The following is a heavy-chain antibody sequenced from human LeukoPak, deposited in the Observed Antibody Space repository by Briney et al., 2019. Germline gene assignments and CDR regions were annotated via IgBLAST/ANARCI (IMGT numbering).Heavy chain of an antibody. CDR1: GDSIRGVNYY. Sequence: SETLSLTCIVSGDSIRGVNYYWTWIRQHPGKGLEWIGYIYYSGGTRFNPSLRSRVSMSLDTSKNQFSLRLTSVTVADTAVYYCARPYNNYYFDYWGQGILVTVSS. V-gene: IGHV4-31*03. CDR3: ARPYNNYYFDY. J-gene: IGHJ4*02. CDR2: IYYSGGT. D-gene: IGHD4-11*01.